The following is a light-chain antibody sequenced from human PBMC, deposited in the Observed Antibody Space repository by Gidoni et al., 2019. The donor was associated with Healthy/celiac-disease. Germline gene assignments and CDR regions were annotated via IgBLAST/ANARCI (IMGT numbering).Light chain of an antibody. J-gene: IGKJ4*01. V-gene: IGKV1-8*01. CDR2: AAS. CDR3: QQYYSYPALT. CDR1: QGISSY. Sequence: IQMTQSPSSFSASTGDRVTITCRASQGISSYLAWYQQKPGKAPKLLIYAASTLQSGVPSRFSGSGSGTDFTLTISCLQSEDFATYYCQQYYSYPALTFGGGTKVEIK.